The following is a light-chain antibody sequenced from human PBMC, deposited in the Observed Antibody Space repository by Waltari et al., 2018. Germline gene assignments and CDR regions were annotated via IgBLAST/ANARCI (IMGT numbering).Light chain of an antibody. CDR2: DVS. CDR1: SSDVGGYNY. V-gene: IGLV2-14*03. J-gene: IGLJ2*01. CDR3: SSYTSISTLE. Sequence: QSALTQPASVSGSPGQSITISCTGTSSDVGGYNYVTWYQQHPGKAPTRMIYDVSNRPSGVSNRFSGSKSGNTASLTISGLQAEDEADYYCSSYTSISTLEIGGGTKLTVL.